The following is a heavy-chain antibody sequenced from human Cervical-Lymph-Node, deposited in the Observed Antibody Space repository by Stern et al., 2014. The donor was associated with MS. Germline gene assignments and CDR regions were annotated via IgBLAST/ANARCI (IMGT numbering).Heavy chain of an antibody. CDR2: INHSGTT. J-gene: IGHJ6*02. V-gene: IGHV4-34*01. Sequence: QVQLQQWGAGLLKPSETLSLTCAVYGESFSSYYWSWIRQPPGKGLEGIGDINHSGTTNYNPSLKSRVTISVDTSKNQFSLKVNSVTAADTAVYYCARSPPGMDVWGQGTTVIVSS. CDR3: ARSPPGMDV. CDR1: GESFSSYY.